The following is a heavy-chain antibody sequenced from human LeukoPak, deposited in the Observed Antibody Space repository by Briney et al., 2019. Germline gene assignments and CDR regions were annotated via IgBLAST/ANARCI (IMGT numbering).Heavy chain of an antibody. Sequence: ASVKVSCKASGYTFTSYDINWLRQATGQGLEWMGWMNPNTGNTDCTQNFQGRVTMTRDTSTSTVYMELSSLRSEDTAVYYCASGQWLDYFDYWGQGTLVTVSS. CDR3: ASGQWLDYFDY. J-gene: IGHJ4*02. V-gene: IGHV1-8*01. CDR2: MNPNTGNT. D-gene: IGHD6-19*01. CDR1: GYTFTSYD.